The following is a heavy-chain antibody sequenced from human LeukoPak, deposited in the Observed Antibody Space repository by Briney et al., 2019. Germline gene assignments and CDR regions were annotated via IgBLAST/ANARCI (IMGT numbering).Heavy chain of an antibody. J-gene: IGHJ4*02. Sequence: SQTLSLTCTVSGGSISSGDYYWSWIRQPPGKGLEWIGYIYYSGSTYYNPSLKSRVTISVDTSKNQFSLKLSSVTAADTAVYYRARAGGSRGVILDYWGQGTLVTVSS. CDR1: GGSISSGDYY. CDR2: IYYSGST. D-gene: IGHD3-10*01. CDR3: ARAGGSRGVILDY. V-gene: IGHV4-30-4*01.